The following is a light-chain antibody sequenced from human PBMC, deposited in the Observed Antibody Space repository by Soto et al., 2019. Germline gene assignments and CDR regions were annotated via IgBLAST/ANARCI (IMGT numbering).Light chain of an antibody. Sequence: ENVLTQSPGTLSLSPGEGATLSCRASENVASSHLAWYQQKPGQAPRLLISGASNRATGIPDRFSGSGSGTDFTLTISRLGPEDFAVYYCQQYGTSVLTFGGGTKAEIK. CDR3: QQYGTSVLT. J-gene: IGKJ4*01. CDR1: ENVASSH. V-gene: IGKV3-20*01. CDR2: GAS.